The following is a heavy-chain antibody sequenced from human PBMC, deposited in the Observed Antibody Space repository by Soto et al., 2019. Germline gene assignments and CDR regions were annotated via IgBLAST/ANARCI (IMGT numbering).Heavy chain of an antibody. CDR2: IGSSSSYI. CDR1: GFTFSSYR. CDR3: ARRAYGRFGFDY. Sequence: EVQLVESGGGLVKPGGSLRLSCAASGFTFSSYRMNWVRQAPGKGLEWVSSIGSSSSYIYYADSVKGRFTTSRDNAKNPLYLQMNSLRAEDTAVYCCARRAYGRFGFDYWGQGTLVTVSS. J-gene: IGHJ4*02. V-gene: IGHV3-21*01. D-gene: IGHD3-10*01.